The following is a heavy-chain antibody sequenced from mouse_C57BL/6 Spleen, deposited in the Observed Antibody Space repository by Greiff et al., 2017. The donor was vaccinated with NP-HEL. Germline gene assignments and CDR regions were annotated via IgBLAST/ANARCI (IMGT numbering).Heavy chain of an antibody. Sequence: EVQVVESGEGLVKPGGSLKLSCAASGFTFSSYAMSWVRQTPGKRLEWVAYISSGGDYIYYADTVKGRFTISRDNARNTLYLQMSSLKSEDTAMDYCTRVYYDYPWFADWGQGTLVTVAA. CDR3: TRVYYDYPWFAD. CDR2: ISSGGDYI. CDR1: GFTFSSYA. J-gene: IGHJ3*01. V-gene: IGHV5-9-1*02. D-gene: IGHD2-4*01.